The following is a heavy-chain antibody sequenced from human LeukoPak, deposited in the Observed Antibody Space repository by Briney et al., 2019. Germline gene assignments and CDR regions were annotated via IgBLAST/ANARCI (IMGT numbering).Heavy chain of an antibody. V-gene: IGHV3-23*01. Sequence: GGSLRLSCAASGFTFSSYAMSWVRQAPGKGLEWVSAISGSGGSTYYADSVKGRFTISRDNSKNTLYLQMNSLSAEDTAVYYCAKWLGDIVVVPAAGIDYWGQGTLVTVSS. CDR1: GFTFSSYA. CDR3: AKWLGDIVVVPAAGIDY. CDR2: ISGSGGST. J-gene: IGHJ4*02. D-gene: IGHD2-2*01.